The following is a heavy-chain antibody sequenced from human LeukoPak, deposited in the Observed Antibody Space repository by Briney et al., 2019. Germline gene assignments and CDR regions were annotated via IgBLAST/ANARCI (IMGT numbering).Heavy chain of an antibody. CDR1: AFTLTDHY. Sequence: GGSLRLSCAASAFTLTDHYTGWVRQAPGKGLEWVGPARNKANGYRTENSASGKPRLAISEDASKSSLYLQMNSLKTEETAVYYCARAGYCGAGTCYSDYCDYWGQGTMVTVSS. J-gene: IGHJ4*02. D-gene: IGHD2-15*01. V-gene: IGHV3-72*01. CDR3: ARAGYCGAGTCYSDYCDY. CDR2: ARNKANGYRT.